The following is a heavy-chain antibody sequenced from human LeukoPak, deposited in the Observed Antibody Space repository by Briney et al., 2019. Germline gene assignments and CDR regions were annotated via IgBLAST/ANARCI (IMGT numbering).Heavy chain of an antibody. CDR2: ISYGGSNK. CDR3: ARDYSSSSIGVFDI. J-gene: IGHJ3*02. D-gene: IGHD6-6*01. Sequence: QSGGSLRLSCAASGFTFSSYGMHWVRQAPGKGLEWVAVISYGGSNKYYADSVKGRFTISRDNAKNSLYLQMNSLRAEDTAVYYCARDYSSSSIGVFDIWGQGTMVTVSS. CDR1: GFTFSSYG. V-gene: IGHV3-30*03.